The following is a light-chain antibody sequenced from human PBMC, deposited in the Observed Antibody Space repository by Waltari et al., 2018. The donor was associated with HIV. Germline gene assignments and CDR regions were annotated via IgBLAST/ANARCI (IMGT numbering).Light chain of an antibody. Sequence: QSALTQPASVSGSPGQSITISCTGSSSDVGSYSYVSWYQQHPGNAPKLMIYEVSNRPARVSHRFSGSKSGNTASLTISGLQPEDEADYYCNSYTSISTWVFGGGTKLTVL. V-gene: IGLV2-14*01. J-gene: IGLJ3*02. CDR1: SSDVGSYSY. CDR2: EVS. CDR3: NSYTSISTWV.